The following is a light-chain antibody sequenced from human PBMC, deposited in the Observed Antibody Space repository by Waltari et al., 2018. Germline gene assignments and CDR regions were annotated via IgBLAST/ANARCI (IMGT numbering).Light chain of an antibody. CDR1: NSNIGSNL. V-gene: IGLV1-44*01. CDR2: SNT. Sequence: QSALTQPPAASGTPGPTVTIYRSGGNSNIGSNLVNWYQQVPGTPPKLLIYSNTYRPSGVPDRFSGSKSGTSASLAISGLQSDDEGDYYCATWDDRLTGVVFGGGTQVTVL. J-gene: IGLJ2*01. CDR3: ATWDDRLTGVV.